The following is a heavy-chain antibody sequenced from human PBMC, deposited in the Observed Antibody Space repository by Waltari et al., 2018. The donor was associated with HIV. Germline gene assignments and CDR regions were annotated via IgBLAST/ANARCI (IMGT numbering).Heavy chain of an antibody. CDR2: IDARGSA. CDR1: GGSMTNYS. CDR3: ARYGSGHRHFGY. Sequence: QVQLQESGPRLLKPSETLSLTCSVSGGSMTNYSWAWIRQPPGKGLEWIGYIDARGSASYSPSLQSRLTMSVDVYRNQFSLELSSVTAADTAVYYCARYGSGHRHFGYWGQGTLV. J-gene: IGHJ4*02. V-gene: IGHV4-59*01. D-gene: IGHD3-10*01.